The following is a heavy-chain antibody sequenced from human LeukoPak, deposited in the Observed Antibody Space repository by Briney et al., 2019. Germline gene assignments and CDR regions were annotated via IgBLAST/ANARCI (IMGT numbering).Heavy chain of an antibody. Sequence: GGSLRLSCAASGFTLSTYYMSWVRQAPGKGLEWVAIIKQDGSDKSYVDSVKGRFTISRDNAKNSLYLQMNSLRAEDTAVYYCARKESNYVTHFDYWGQGTLVTVSS. CDR2: IKQDGSDK. D-gene: IGHD4-11*01. CDR1: GFTLSTYY. V-gene: IGHV3-7*01. CDR3: ARKESNYVTHFDY. J-gene: IGHJ4*02.